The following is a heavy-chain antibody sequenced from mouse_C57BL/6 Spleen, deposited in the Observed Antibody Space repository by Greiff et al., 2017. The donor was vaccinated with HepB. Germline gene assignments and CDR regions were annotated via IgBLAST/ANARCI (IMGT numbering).Heavy chain of an antibody. D-gene: IGHD4-1*01. CDR2: IYPGSGNT. CDR1: GYTFTDYY. V-gene: IGHV1-76*01. CDR3: ARALWDEFAY. Sequence: LQLQQSRAELVRPGASVTLSCKASGYTFTDYYINWVKQRPGQGLEWIARIYPGSGNTYYNEKFKGKATLTAEKSSSTAYMQLSSLTSEDSAVYICARALWDEFAYWGQETLVTVSA. J-gene: IGHJ3*01.